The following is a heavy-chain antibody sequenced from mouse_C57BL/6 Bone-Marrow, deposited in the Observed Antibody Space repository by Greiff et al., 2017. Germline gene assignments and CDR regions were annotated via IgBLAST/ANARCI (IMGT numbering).Heavy chain of an antibody. D-gene: IGHD4-1*01. Sequence: QVQLQQSGAELARPGASVKMSCKASGYTFTSYTMHWVKQRPGQGLEWIGYINPSSGYTKYNQKFKDEATLTADKSSSTAYMQLSSLTSEDSAVYYCATNWGFDYWGQGTTLTVSS. CDR3: ATNWGFDY. CDR1: GYTFTSYT. V-gene: IGHV1-4*01. CDR2: INPSSGYT. J-gene: IGHJ2*01.